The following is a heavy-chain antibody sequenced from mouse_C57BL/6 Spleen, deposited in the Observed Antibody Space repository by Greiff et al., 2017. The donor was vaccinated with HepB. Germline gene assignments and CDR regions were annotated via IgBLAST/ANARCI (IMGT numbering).Heavy chain of an antibody. D-gene: IGHD1-1*01. J-gene: IGHJ4*01. V-gene: IGHV1-80*01. CDR2: IYPGDGDT. CDR1: GYAFSSYW. CDR3: ARRENYYGPMDY. Sequence: VKLQQSGAELVKPGASVKISCKASGYAFSSYWMNWVKQRPGKGLEWIGQIYPGDGDTNYNGKFKGKATLTADKSSSTAYMQLSSLTSEDSAVYFCARRENYYGPMDYWGQGTSVTVSS.